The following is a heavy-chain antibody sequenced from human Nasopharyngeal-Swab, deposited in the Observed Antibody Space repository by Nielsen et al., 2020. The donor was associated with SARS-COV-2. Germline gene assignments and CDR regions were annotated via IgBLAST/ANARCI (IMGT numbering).Heavy chain of an antibody. V-gene: IGHV4-31*03. Sequence: SETLSLTCTVSGGYISHGAYNWNWIRQHPGQGLEWIGSIYYTGRTSYNPSLKSRVSISIDASRRQISLNLVFMSAADTAVYYCARGKGDAYRNFDYWDQGTLVTVSS. CDR3: ARGKGDAYRNFDY. CDR1: GGYISHGAYN. CDR2: IYYTGRT. J-gene: IGHJ4*02. D-gene: IGHD5-24*01.